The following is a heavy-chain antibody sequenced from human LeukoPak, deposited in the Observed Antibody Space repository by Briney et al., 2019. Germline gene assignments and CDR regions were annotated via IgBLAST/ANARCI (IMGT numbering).Heavy chain of an antibody. V-gene: IGHV3-30*18. D-gene: IGHD3-22*01. Sequence: GRSLRLSCAASGFTFSSYGMHWVRQAPGKGLELVAVISYDGSNKYYADSVKGRFTISRDNSKNTLYLQMNSLRAEDTAVYYCAKYSGYYSFDYWGQGTLVTVSS. CDR2: ISYDGSNK. CDR3: AKYSGYYSFDY. J-gene: IGHJ4*02. CDR1: GFTFSSYG.